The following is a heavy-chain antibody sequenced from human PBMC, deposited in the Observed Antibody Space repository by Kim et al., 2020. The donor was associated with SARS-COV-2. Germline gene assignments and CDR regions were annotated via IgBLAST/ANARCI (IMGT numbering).Heavy chain of an antibody. D-gene: IGHD5-18*01. CDR2: IYYSGST. J-gene: IGHJ4*02. Sequence: SETLSLTCTVSGGSISSYYWSWIRQPPGKGLEWIGYIYYSGSTNYNPSLKSRVTISVDTSKNQFSLKLSSVTAADTAVYYCARGLQEDTAMVIDYWGQGTLVTVSS. V-gene: IGHV4-59*01. CDR1: GGSISSYY. CDR3: ARGLQEDTAMVIDY.